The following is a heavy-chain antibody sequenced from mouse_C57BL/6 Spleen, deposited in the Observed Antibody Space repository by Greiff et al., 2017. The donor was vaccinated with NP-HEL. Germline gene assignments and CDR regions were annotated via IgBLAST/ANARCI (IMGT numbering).Heavy chain of an antibody. CDR1: GYTFTSYW. Sequence: QVHVKQPGAELVKPGASVKLSCKASGYTFTSYWMHWVKQRPGRGLEWIGRIDPNSGGTKYNEKFKSKATLTVDKPSSTAYMQLSSLTSEDSAVYYCARGGTTVRGPFDYWGQGTTLTVSS. V-gene: IGHV1-72*01. D-gene: IGHD1-1*01. J-gene: IGHJ2*01. CDR2: IDPNSGGT. CDR3: ARGGTTVRGPFDY.